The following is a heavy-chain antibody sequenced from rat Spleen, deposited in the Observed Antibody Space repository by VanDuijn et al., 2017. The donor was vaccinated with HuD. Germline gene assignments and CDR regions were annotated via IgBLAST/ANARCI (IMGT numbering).Heavy chain of an antibody. V-gene: IGHV5-29*01. CDR2: ISYDGSST. J-gene: IGHJ3*01. CDR3: TRLYYSNWFAY. CDR1: GFTFSDYY. D-gene: IGHD1-1*01. Sequence: EVQLVESDGGLVQPGRSLKLSCAASGFTFSDYYMAWVRQAPTQGLEWVATISYDGSSTYYRDPEKGRFTISRDNAKSTLYLQMDSLRSEDTATYYCTRLYYSNWFAYWGQGTLVTVSS.